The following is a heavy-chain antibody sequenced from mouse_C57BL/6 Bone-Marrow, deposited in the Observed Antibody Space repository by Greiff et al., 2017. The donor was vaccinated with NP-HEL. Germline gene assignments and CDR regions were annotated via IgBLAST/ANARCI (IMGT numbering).Heavy chain of an antibody. Sequence: VQLQQSGGDLVKPGGSLKLSCAASGFTFSSYGMSWVRQTPDKRLEWVATISSGGSYTYYPDRVKGRFTISRDNAKNTLYLQMSSLKSEDTAMYYCARHYDYDWFAYWGQGTLVTVSA. V-gene: IGHV5-6*01. CDR2: ISSGGSYT. D-gene: IGHD2-4*01. CDR3: ARHYDYDWFAY. J-gene: IGHJ3*01. CDR1: GFTFSSYG.